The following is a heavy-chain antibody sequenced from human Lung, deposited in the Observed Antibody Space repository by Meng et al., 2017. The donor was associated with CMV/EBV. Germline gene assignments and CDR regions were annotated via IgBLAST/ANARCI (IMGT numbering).Heavy chain of an antibody. CDR3: AREGSCSSTTCSPYYYYGMDV. J-gene: IGHJ6*02. Sequence: GGSLRLXCAASGFTVRTNYMSWVRQAPGKGLEWVSVIYSDGYTYYADSVKGRFTISRDNFKDTLYRQMNSLRAEDTAVYYRAREGSCSSTTCSPYYYYGMDVXGQGXTVTVSS. V-gene: IGHV3-53*01. D-gene: IGHD2-2*01. CDR1: GFTVRTNY. CDR2: IYSDGYT.